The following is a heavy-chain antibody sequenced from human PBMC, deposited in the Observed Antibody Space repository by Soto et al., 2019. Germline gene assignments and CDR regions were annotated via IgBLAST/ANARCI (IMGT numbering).Heavy chain of an antibody. Sequence: VQVVESGGGLVKPGGSLRLSCAASGFTFSDFFMSWVRQAPGKGLEWIAYISGSGSTIRYADSVKARITISRENDKNPVSIQMSSRRAEYKAVYYCSRDGCGDDGSGGKCYYFDSWGLGTLVTVSS. V-gene: IGHV3-11*01. CDR2: ISGSGSTI. CDR3: SRDGCGDDGSGGKCYYFDS. J-gene: IGHJ4*02. D-gene: IGHD2-15*01. CDR1: GFTFSDFF.